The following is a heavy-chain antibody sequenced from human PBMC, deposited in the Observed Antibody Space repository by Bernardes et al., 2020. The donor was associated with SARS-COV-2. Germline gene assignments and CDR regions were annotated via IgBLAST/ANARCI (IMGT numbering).Heavy chain of an antibody. CDR1: GFNFSGSA. V-gene: IGHV3-73*01. CDR2: MRSKYKNYVT. D-gene: IGHD4-17*01. CDR3: TGDYLY. J-gene: IGHJ4*02. Sequence: GSLSLSCAASGFNFSGSAIQWVRQAPGKGLEWVGRMRSKYKNYVTTYAPSLKDRITISRDDSRDTAYLQINSLKIEDTAVYYCTGDYLYWGQGALVTVSS.